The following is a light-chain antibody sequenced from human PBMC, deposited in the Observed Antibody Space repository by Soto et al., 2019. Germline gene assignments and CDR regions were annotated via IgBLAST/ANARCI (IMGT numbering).Light chain of an antibody. V-gene: IGKV1-39*01. J-gene: IGKJ3*01. CDR2: AAS. CDR1: QNINTY. Sequence: DIQMTQSPSSLSASVGDRVTITCRASQNINTYLNWYQQKPGRAPKLLIYAASYLQSGVPPRFSGTGSGTDFTLTISSLQPEDFATYYCQESYNTVTFGPGTKVDIK. CDR3: QESYNTVT.